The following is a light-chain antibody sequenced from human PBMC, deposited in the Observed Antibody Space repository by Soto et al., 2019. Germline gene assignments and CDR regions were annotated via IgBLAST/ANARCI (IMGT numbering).Light chain of an antibody. CDR3: CSYAGNNILRV. Sequence: QSVLTQPRSVSESPGQSVTISCTGTTSDVGGYNYVSWYQQHPGKAPKLMIYDVNKRPAGVPDRFSGSRSGNTASLTISGLQAEDEADYYCCSYAGNNILRVFGTGTKVTVL. V-gene: IGLV2-11*01. J-gene: IGLJ1*01. CDR1: TSDVGGYNY. CDR2: DVN.